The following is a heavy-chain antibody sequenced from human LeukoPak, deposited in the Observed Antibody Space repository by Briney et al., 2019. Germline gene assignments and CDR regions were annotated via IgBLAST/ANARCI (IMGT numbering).Heavy chain of an antibody. CDR1: GGSFSGYY. J-gene: IGHJ4*02. Sequence: PSETLSLTCAVYGGSFSGYYWSWIRQPPGKGLEWIGEINHSGSTNYNPSLKSRVTISVDTSKNQFSLKLSSVTAADTAVYYCARGLKPVDYWGQGTLDTVSS. CDR2: INHSGST. D-gene: IGHD1-14*01. V-gene: IGHV4-34*01. CDR3: ARGLKPVDY.